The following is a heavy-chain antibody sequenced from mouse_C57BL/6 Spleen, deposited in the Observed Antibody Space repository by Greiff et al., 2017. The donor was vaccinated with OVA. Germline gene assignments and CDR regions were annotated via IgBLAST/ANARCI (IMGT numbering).Heavy chain of an antibody. J-gene: IGHJ2*01. Sequence: EVQLQQSGPELVKPGASVKMSCKASGYTFTDYNMHWVKQSHGKSLEWIGYINPNNGGTSYNQKFKGKATLTVNKSSSTAYMEIRSLTSEDSAVYYCAKDDGYCPGYWGQGTTLTVSA. CDR1: GYTFTDYN. V-gene: IGHV1-22*01. D-gene: IGHD2-3*01. CDR3: AKDDGYCPGY. CDR2: INPNNGGT.